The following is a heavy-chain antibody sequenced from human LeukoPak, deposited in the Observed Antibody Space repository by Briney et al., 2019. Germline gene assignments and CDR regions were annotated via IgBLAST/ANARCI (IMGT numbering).Heavy chain of an antibody. CDR1: GGSIRSSSYY. Sequence: KSSETLSLTCTVSGGSIRSSSYYWGWIRQPPGKGLEWIGEINHSGSTNYNPSLKSRVTISVDTSKNQFSLKLSSVTAADTAVYYCARGSDGHGYVFRGAVDVWGKGTTVTVSS. CDR2: INHSGST. V-gene: IGHV4-39*07. J-gene: IGHJ6*04. CDR3: ARGSDGHGYVFRGAVDV. D-gene: IGHD3-10*01.